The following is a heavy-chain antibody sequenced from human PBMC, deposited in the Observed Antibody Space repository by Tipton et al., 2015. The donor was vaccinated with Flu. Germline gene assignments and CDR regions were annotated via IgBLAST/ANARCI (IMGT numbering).Heavy chain of an antibody. J-gene: IGHJ6*03. CDR2: IYTSGST. CDR1: GGSISSYY. V-gene: IGHV4-4*07. CDR3: ARSANGMDFWSGYSDYYYMDV. D-gene: IGHD3-3*01. Sequence: LRLSCTVSGGSISSYYWSWIRQPAGKGLEWIGRIYTSGSTNYNPSLKSRVTISVDTSKNQFSLKLSSVTAADTAVYYCARSANGMDFWSGYSDYYYMDVWGKGTTVTVSS.